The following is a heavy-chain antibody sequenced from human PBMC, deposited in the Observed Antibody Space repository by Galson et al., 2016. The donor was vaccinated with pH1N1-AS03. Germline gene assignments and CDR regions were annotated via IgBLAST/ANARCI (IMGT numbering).Heavy chain of an antibody. CDR1: GYTFSNYG. CDR2: IKNNNDNT. D-gene: IGHD2/OR15-2a*01. J-gene: IGHJ6*02. CDR3: ARAFEEYLLRDYSSVFDS. Sequence: SVKVSCKASGYTFSNYGITWVRQAPGQGLQWMGWIKNNNDNTIYGQNFQGRVTLTTDPSTNTAYMELKNLRSDDTGVYYCARAFEEYLLRDYSSVFDSWGQGTTVTVSS. V-gene: IGHV1-18*01.